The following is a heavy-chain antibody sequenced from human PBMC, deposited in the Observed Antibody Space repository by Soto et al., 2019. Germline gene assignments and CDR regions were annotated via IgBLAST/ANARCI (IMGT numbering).Heavy chain of an antibody. CDR2: IYSGGST. Sequence: EVQLVESGGGLIQPGGSLRLSCAASGFTVSSNYMSWVRQAPGKGLEWVSVIYSGGSTYYADYVKGRFTISRDNSKNTLYLQMNSLRAEDTAVYYCASRIGVGYSYGYAFDYWGQGTLVTVSS. V-gene: IGHV3-53*01. D-gene: IGHD5-18*01. CDR3: ASRIGVGYSYGYAFDY. CDR1: GFTVSSNY. J-gene: IGHJ4*02.